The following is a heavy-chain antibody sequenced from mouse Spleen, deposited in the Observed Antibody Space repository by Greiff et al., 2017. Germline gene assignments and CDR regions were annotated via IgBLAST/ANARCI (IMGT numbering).Heavy chain of an antibody. D-gene: IGHD1-1*01. V-gene: IGHV1-82*01. CDR2: IYPGDGDT. Sequence: VQLQQSGPELVKPGASVKISCKASGFAFSSSWMNWVKQRPGKGLEWIGRIYPGDGDTNYNGKFKGKATLTADKSSSTAYMQLSSLTSEDSAVYFCAKCITTVVTVDYWGQGTTLTVSS. J-gene: IGHJ2*01. CDR1: GFAFSSSW. CDR3: AKCITTVVTVDY.